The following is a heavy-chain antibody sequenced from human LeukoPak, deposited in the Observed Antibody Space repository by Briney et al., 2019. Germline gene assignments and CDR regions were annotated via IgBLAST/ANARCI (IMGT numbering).Heavy chain of an antibody. CDR3: ARLYYDFWSVYYSDNGNIYMDV. Sequence: GGSLGLSCAASGFTFSSYWMHWVRQAPGKGLVWVSRINDDGRNTSYADSVKGRFTISRDNAKNTLYLQMNSLRAEDTAVYYCARLYYDFWSVYYSDNGNIYMDVWGKGTTVTVSS. D-gene: IGHD3-3*01. V-gene: IGHV3-74*01. CDR2: INDDGRNT. CDR1: GFTFSSYW. J-gene: IGHJ6*03.